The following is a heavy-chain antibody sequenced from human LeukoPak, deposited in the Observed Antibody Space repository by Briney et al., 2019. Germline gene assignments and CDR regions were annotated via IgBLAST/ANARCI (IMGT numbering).Heavy chain of an antibody. J-gene: IGHJ5*02. CDR1: AGSITNYY. Sequence: SETLSLTCTVSAGSITNYYWTWIRQPPGERLEWIGLVHYSGITHYNPSLKSRLTISVDTSKNQFSLKLSSVTAADTAVYYCAKNGGGSPNWFDTWGQGTLVTVPS. D-gene: IGHD1-26*01. CDR2: VHYSGIT. V-gene: IGHV4-59*01. CDR3: AKNGGGSPNWFDT.